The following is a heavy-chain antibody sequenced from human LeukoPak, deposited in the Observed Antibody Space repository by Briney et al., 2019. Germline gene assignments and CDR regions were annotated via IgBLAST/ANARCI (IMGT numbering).Heavy chain of an antibody. CDR3: ATETIGRHYDY. V-gene: IGHV3-21*01. Sequence: GGSLRLSCAASGFTFSSCGFNWVRQAPGKGLEWVSSIGPTGTDRYYADSVRGRFTISRVNAKNSMYLQMDSLRDEDTAAYYCATETIGRHYDYWGQGTLLTVSS. J-gene: IGHJ4*02. CDR2: IGPTGTDR. D-gene: IGHD1-14*01. CDR1: GFTFSSCG.